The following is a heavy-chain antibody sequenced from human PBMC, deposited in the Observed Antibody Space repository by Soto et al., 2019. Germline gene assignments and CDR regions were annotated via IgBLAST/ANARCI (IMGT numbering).Heavy chain of an antibody. D-gene: IGHD3-3*01. CDR1: GFTFSSYS. Sequence: PGGSLRLSCAASGFTFSSYSMNWVRQAPRKGLEWVSSISSSSSYIYYADSVKGRFTISRDNAKNSLYLQMNSLRAEDTAVYYCARDCGLHYDFWSGPLCGVHGMDVWGQGTTVTVSS. CDR3: ARDCGLHYDFWSGPLCGVHGMDV. V-gene: IGHV3-21*01. CDR2: ISSSSSYI. J-gene: IGHJ6*02.